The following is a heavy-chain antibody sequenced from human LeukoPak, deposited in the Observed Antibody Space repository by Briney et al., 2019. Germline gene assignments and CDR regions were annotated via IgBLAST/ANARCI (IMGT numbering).Heavy chain of an antibody. CDR3: TTRYCDADGCSSSFYYYYGLHF. D-gene: IGHD3-16*01. V-gene: IGHV1-69*13. Sequence: GASVKVSCKASGDIISNFAVSWVRQAPGQGLEWMGGIIPIFGTGDYAQKFQGRITITADESTSTTYMELSSLKSEDTAKYYCTTRYCDADGCSSSFYYYYGLHFWGQGTTVSVSS. CDR1: GDIISNFA. J-gene: IGHJ6*02. CDR2: IIPIFGTG.